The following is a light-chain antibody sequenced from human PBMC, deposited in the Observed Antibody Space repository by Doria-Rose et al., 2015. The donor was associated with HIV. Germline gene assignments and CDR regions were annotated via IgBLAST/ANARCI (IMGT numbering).Light chain of an antibody. CDR1: SGSIASNY. V-gene: IGLV6-57*02. CDR3: QSYDSSNHVI. CDR2: EDN. J-gene: IGLJ2*01. Sequence: VTISCTGSSGSIASNYVQWFQQRPGSAPTTVIYEDNQRPSGVPDRFSGSIDSSSNSASLAISGLKTEDEADYYCQSYDSSNHVIFGGGTKLTVL.